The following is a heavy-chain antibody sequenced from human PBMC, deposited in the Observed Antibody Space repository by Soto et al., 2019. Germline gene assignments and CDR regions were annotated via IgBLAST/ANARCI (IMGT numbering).Heavy chain of an antibody. CDR3: VRVRSGWSDAFDI. V-gene: IGHV3-48*02. J-gene: IGHJ3*02. CDR1: GFTFSTYS. Sequence: EVQLVESGGGLVQPGGSLRLSCAASGFTFSTYSMNWVRQAPGKGLEWVSYISSSSRTIYYADSVKGRFTISRDNAKNSLYLQMNSLRDEDTAVYYCVRVRSGWSDAFDIWGLGTMVTVSS. D-gene: IGHD6-19*01. CDR2: ISSSSRTI.